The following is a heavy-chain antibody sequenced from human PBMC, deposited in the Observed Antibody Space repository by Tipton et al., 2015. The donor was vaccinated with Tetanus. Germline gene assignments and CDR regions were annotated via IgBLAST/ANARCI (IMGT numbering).Heavy chain of an antibody. CDR3: ARRGGGSTFDH. V-gene: IGHV4-31*03. Sequence: GLVKPSQTLSLTCSVSGGSISSGGYYWSWIRQHPGKGLEWLGYIYYTGNTYYNPSLKRRLTISLDTSKNQFSLRLSSLSAADTAVYFCARRGGGSTFDHWGQGTLVTVSS. J-gene: IGHJ4*02. CDR2: IYYTGNT. CDR1: GGSISSGGYY. D-gene: IGHD1-26*01.